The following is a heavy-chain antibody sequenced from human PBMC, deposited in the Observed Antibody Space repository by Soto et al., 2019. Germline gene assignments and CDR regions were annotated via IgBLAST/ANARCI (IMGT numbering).Heavy chain of an antibody. CDR2: VSANNGHT. V-gene: IGHV1-18*01. J-gene: IGHJ6*02. D-gene: IGHD2-8*01. CDR3: ARDIESVTAKHFFYYYAMDV. Sequence: GASVKVSCKAAGFTFSDYGLNWVRQAHGQGLEWMGWVSANNGHTNYAQNLQGRVSMTTDTSTSTAYMELRGLTFDDTAVYYCARDIESVTAKHFFYYYAMDVWGQGTTVTSP. CDR1: GFTFSDYG.